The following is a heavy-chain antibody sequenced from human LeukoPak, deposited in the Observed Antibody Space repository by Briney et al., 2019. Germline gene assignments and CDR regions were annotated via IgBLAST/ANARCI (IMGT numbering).Heavy chain of an antibody. D-gene: IGHD3-3*01. CDR1: GYTFTGYY. CDR3: ARDYVPGITSFGVAQGDI. V-gene: IGHV1-2*02. Sequence: ASVKVSCKASGYTFTGYYMHWVRQAPGQGLEWMGWINPNSGGTNYAQKFQGRVTMTRDTSISTAYMELSRLRSDDTAKYYCARDYVPGITSFGVAQGDIWGQGTMVIVSS. CDR2: INPNSGGT. J-gene: IGHJ3*02.